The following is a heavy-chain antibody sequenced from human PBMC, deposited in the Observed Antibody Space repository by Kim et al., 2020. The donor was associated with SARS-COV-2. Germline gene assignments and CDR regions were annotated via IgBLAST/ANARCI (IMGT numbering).Heavy chain of an antibody. V-gene: IGHV3-74*01. J-gene: IGHJ4*02. D-gene: IGHD1-1*01. CDR3: ARGPKSNGHLLDY. Sequence: FAGFAKSRFTNSRDNSIRTMYLQMNSLRVEDSGVYYCARGPKSNGHLLDYWGQGTLVTVSS.